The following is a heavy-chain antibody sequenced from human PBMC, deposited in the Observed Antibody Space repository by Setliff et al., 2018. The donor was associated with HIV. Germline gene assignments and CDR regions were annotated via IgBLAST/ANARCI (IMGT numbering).Heavy chain of an antibody. Sequence: ASVKVSCKASGYSFARYGLSWVRQAPGQGLEWMGWISGFNGNTKYAQSFQDRVAMTTEIATSTAYMEMRSLRSDDTAVYFCARVPYRSAWFSGGHDAFDIWGQGTMVTVSS. CDR3: ARVPYRSAWFSGGHDAFDI. CDR1: GYSFARYG. CDR2: ISGFNGNT. J-gene: IGHJ3*02. D-gene: IGHD6-19*01. V-gene: IGHV1-18*01.